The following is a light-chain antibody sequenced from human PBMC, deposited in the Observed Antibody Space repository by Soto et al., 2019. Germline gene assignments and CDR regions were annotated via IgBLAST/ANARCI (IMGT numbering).Light chain of an antibody. CDR2: GAS. V-gene: IGKV3D-20*02. CDR3: QQRSNWPWT. J-gene: IGKJ1*01. Sequence: EIVLTQSPGTLSLSQVERATLSCLASQSVSSSYLAWYQQKPGQAPRLLIYGASSRATGIPDRFSGSGSGTDFTLTISSLEPEVFAVYYCQQRSNWPWTFGQGTKVDIK. CDR1: QSVSSSY.